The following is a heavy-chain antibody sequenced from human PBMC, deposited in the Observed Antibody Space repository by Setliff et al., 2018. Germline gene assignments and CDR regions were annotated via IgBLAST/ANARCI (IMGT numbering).Heavy chain of an antibody. Sequence: SETLSLTCAVYGGSFSGYYWSWIRQPPGKRLEWIGEIIHSGSTNYNPSLKSRVTMSVDTSKNQFSLKLSSVTAADTAVYYCVRDPYYYDSIDVYYGMDVWGQGTTVTVSS. CDR1: GGSFSGYY. D-gene: IGHD3-22*01. J-gene: IGHJ6*02. CDR2: IIHSGST. CDR3: VRDPYYYDSIDVYYGMDV. V-gene: IGHV4-34*12.